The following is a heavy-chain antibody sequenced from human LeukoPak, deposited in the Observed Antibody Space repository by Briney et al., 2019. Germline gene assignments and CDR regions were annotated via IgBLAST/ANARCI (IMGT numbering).Heavy chain of an antibody. J-gene: IGHJ3*01. CDR1: GYTFTGYY. D-gene: IGHD3-22*01. CDR2: INPNSGGA. CDR3: ARGGSSRYYDSSGYYYFTS. Sequence: GASVKVSCKASGYTFTGYYMHWVRQAPGQGLEWMGWINPNSGGANYAQKFQGRVTMTRDTSISTAYMELSRLRSDDTAVYYCARGGSSRYYDSSGYYYFTSWGQGTMVTVSS. V-gene: IGHV1-2*02.